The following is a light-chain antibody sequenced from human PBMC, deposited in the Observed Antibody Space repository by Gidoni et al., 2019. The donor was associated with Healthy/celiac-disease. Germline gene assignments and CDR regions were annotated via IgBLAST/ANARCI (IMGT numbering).Light chain of an antibody. Sequence: QSPSSLSASVGDRVTITCRASQSISSYLNWYQQKPGKAPKLLIYAASSLQSGVQSRFSGSGSGTDFTLPISSLQPEDFATDYCQQSYSTSFTFXPXTKVDI. V-gene: IGKV1-39*01. J-gene: IGKJ3*01. CDR2: AAS. CDR3: QQSYSTSFT. CDR1: QSISSY.